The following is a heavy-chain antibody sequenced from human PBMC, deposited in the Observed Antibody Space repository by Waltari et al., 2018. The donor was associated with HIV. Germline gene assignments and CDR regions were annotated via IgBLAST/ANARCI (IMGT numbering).Heavy chain of an antibody. V-gene: IGHV3-23*01. CDR2: ISGSGGST. Sequence: EVQLLESGGGLVQPGGSLRLSCAASGFTFSSYAMSWVRQAPGKGLEWVSAISGSGGSTSYADSVKGRFTISRDNSKNTLYLQMNSLRAEDTAVYYCAKTYAVTTFPSGPEYYYYYYGMDVWGQGTTVTVSS. CDR3: AKTYAVTTFPSGPEYYYYYYGMDV. CDR1: GFTFSSYA. D-gene: IGHD4-4*01. J-gene: IGHJ6*02.